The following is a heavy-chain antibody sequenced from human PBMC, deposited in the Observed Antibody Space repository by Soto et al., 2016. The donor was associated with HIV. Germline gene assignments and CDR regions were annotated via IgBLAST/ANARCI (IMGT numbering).Heavy chain of an antibody. CDR1: GGTFSSYA. Sequence: QVQLVQSGAEVKKPGSSVKVSCKASGGTFSSYAISWVRQAPGQGLEWMGGIIPIFGTANYAQKFQGRVTITADESTSTAYMELSSLRSEDTAVYYCARVYYDSSGYSSYWYFDLWGRGTLVTVSS. V-gene: IGHV1-69*01. CDR2: IIPIFGTA. J-gene: IGHJ2*01. CDR3: ARVYYDSSGYSSYWYFDL. D-gene: IGHD3-22*01.